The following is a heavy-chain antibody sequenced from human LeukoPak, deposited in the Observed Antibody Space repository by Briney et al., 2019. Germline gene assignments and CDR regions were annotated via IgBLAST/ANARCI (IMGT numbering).Heavy chain of an antibody. V-gene: IGHV4-59*08. CDR1: VDSISSFY. Sequence: SETLSLTCTDSVDSISSFYWTSIRQPPGKGLEWVGYIYYSGTTYYNPSLRRRVTMSVDSSKNQISLKLTSLTAADTAVYFCAGGVAAAEYDFWGQGTLVTVSS. J-gene: IGHJ4*02. CDR3: AGGVAAAEYDF. CDR2: IYYSGTT. D-gene: IGHD6-13*01.